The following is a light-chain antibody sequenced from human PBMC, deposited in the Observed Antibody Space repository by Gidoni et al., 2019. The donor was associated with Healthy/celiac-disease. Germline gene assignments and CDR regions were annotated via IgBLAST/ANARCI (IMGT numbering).Light chain of an antibody. CDR1: QSVSSN. J-gene: IGKJ1*01. CDR3: QQYNNWPPT. CDR2: GAS. Sequence: EIVMTQSPATLSVSPGERATLSCRASQSVSSNLAWYQQKPGQAPRLLIYGASTRATGIPARFSGSGSGTEFTLTISSLQSEDFAVYYCQQYNNWPPTFXXXIKVEIK. V-gene: IGKV3-15*01.